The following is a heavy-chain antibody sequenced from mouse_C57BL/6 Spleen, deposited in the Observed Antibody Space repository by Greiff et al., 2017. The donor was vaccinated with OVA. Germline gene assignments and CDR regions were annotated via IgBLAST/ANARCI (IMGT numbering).Heavy chain of an antibody. CDR1: GYTFTDYC. V-gene: IGHV1-26*01. CDR2: INPNNGGT. J-gene: IGHJ3*01. CDR3: ARRYDYLAWFAY. Sequence: VQLQQSGPELVKPGASVKISCKASGYTFTDYCMNWVKQSHGKSLEWIGDINPNNGGTSYNQKFKGKATLTVDKSSSTAYMELRSLTSEDSAVYYCARRYDYLAWFAYWGQGTLVTVSA. D-gene: IGHD2-4*01.